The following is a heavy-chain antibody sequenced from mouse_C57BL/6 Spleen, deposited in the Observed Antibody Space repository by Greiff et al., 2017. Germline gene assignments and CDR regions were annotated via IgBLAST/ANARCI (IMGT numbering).Heavy chain of an antibody. V-gene: IGHV1-22*01. CDR2: LNPNNGGT. CDR1: GYTFTDYN. Sequence: SGPELVKPGASVKMSCKASGYTFTDYNMHWVKQSHGKSLEWIGYLNPNNGGTSYNQKFKGKATLTVNKSSSTAYLELRSLTSEGSAVYYCAGSGTGYYFDYWGQGTTLTVSS. D-gene: IGHD4-1*01. J-gene: IGHJ2*01. CDR3: AGSGTGYYFDY.